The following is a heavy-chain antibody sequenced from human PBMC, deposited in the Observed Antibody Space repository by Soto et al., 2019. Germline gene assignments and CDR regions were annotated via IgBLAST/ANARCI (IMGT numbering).Heavy chain of an antibody. D-gene: IGHD2-15*01. CDR3: PGERLLTAFTLLGY. CDR1: GYTYTSYG. CDR2: VSTDNGNT. J-gene: IGHJ4*02. Sequence: QVQLVQSGAEVKKPGASVKVSCKASGYTYTSYGINWVRQAPGQGLEWLGRVSTDNGNTKYAQKVQGRVTMTTDTSTTKAYMELRGLRSDDRAAYYSPGERLLTAFTLLGYGGQGALDTVAS. V-gene: IGHV1-18*01.